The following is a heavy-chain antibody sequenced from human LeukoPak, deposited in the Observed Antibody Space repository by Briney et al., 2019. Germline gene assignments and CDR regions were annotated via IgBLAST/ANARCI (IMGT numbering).Heavy chain of an antibody. CDR3: ARRQYYDSTGYFDS. CDR2: IYHRGST. J-gene: IGHJ4*02. D-gene: IGHD3-22*01. CDR1: GGPISSDNW. V-gene: IGHV4-4*02. Sequence: SSETLSLTCAVSGGPISSDNWWTWLRQSPGKGLEWIGEIYHRGSTNYNMSLESRVTISVDKSKNQFSLKLSSVTAADTAVFYCARRQYYDSTGYFDSWGQGTLVTVSS.